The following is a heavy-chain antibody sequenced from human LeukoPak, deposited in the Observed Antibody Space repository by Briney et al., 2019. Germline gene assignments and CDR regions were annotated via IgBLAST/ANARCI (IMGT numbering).Heavy chain of an antibody. J-gene: IGHJ6*04. D-gene: IGHD3-22*01. CDR2: ISAYNGNT. V-gene: IGHV1-18*01. Sequence: ASVKVSCKASGYTVTSYGISWVRQAPGQGLEWMGWISAYNGNTNYAQKLQGRVTMTTDTSTSTAYMELRSLRSDDTAVYYCARGGYYDSSGSPLDVWSKGTTVTVSS. CDR1: GYTVTSYG. CDR3: ARGGYYDSSGSPLDV.